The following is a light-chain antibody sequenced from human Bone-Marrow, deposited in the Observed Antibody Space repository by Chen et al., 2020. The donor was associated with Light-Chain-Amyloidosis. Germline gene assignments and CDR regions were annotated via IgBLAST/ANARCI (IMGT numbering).Light chain of an antibody. CDR1: SSDVGGYNY. CDR2: DVS. CDR3: SSYTSSSPWV. V-gene: IGLV2-14*01. J-gene: IGLJ3*02. Sequence: QSALTQPASVSGSPGQPITISCTGTSSDVGGYNYVSWSQQHPGKAPKLKIYDVSTRPSGVSNRFSGSKSGNAASLTISELQAEDEADYYCSSYTSSSPWVFGGGTKLTVL.